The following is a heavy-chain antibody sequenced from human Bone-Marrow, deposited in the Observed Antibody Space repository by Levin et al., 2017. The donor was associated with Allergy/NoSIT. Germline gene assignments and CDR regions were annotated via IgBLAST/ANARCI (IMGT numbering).Heavy chain of an antibody. CDR2: INHSGST. CDR1: GGSFSGYY. J-gene: IGHJ1*01. CDR3: ARAFISYSSSWSRTEYFQH. D-gene: IGHD6-13*01. Sequence: GSLRLSCAVYGGSFSGYYWSWIRQPPGKGLEWIGEINHSGSTNYNPSLKSRVTISVDTSKNQFSLKLSSVTAADTAVYYCARAFISYSSSWSRTEYFQHWGQGTLVTVSS. V-gene: IGHV4-34*01.